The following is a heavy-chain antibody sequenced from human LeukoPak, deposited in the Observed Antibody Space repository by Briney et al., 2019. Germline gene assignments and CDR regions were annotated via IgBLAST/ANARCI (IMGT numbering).Heavy chain of an antibody. Sequence: PSETLSLTCTVSGGSISSYYWSWIRQPPGKGLEWIGYIYYSGSTNYNPSLKSRVTISVDTSKNQFSLKLSSVTAADTAVYYCARDKGYYNVYFDYWGQGTLVTVSS. D-gene: IGHD3-9*01. CDR3: ARDKGYYNVYFDY. CDR2: IYYSGST. J-gene: IGHJ4*02. V-gene: IGHV4-59*01. CDR1: GGSISSYY.